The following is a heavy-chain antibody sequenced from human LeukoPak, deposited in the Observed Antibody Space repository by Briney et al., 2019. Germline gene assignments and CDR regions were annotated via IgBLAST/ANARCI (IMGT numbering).Heavy chain of an antibody. Sequence: PGRSLRLSCAASGFTFSSYGMHWVRQAPGKGLEWVAVISYDGSNKYYADSVKGRFTISRDNAKNSLYLQMNSLRAEDTALYYCAKDIGKVAYYYYGMDVWGQGTTVTVSS. CDR2: ISYDGSNK. D-gene: IGHD2-15*01. J-gene: IGHJ6*02. CDR1: GFTFSSYG. V-gene: IGHV3-30*18. CDR3: AKDIGKVAYYYYGMDV.